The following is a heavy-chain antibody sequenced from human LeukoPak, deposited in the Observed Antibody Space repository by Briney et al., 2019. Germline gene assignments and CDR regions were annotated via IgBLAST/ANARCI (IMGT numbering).Heavy chain of an antibody. D-gene: IGHD6-13*01. CDR3: ARGINSWYLDY. CDR2: TCYRSKWYN. V-gene: IGHV6-1*01. J-gene: IGHJ4*02. Sequence: SQTLSLTCAISGYSVSSNSAAWNWIRQPPARGLEWLGRTCYRSKWYNDYAVSVKSRITINPDTSKNQFSLQLNSVTPEDTAVYYCARGINSWYLDYWGQGTLVTVSS. CDR1: GYSVSSNSAA.